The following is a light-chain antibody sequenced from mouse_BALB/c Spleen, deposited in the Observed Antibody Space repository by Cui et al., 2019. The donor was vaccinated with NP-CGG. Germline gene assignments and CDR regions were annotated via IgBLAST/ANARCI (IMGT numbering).Light chain of an antibody. J-gene: IGLJ1*01. V-gene: IGLV1*01. CDR3: ALWYSNHWV. Sequence: QAVVTQESALIKSPGETVTFTCRSSTGAVTTSNYANWVQEKPDHLFTGLIGGTNNRAPGVPARFSGSLIGDKAALTITGAQTEDEAVYFCALWYSNHWVFGGGTKLTVL. CDR1: TGAVTTSNY. CDR2: GTN.